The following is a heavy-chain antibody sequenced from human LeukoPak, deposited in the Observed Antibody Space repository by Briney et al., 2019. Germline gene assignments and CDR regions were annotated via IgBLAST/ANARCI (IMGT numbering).Heavy chain of an antibody. CDR2: ISYSGNT. D-gene: IGHD3-9*01. CDR3: ARGGPGTGYHYYLDY. CDR1: GGSISSYY. V-gene: IGHV4-59*01. J-gene: IGHJ4*02. Sequence: SETLSLTCTVSGGSISSYYWSWIRQPPGKGLEWIGFISYSGNTNYNPSLKSRVTISVDKSKNQFSLNLSSVTGADTAVYHCARGGPGTGYHYYLDYWGQGTLVTVSS.